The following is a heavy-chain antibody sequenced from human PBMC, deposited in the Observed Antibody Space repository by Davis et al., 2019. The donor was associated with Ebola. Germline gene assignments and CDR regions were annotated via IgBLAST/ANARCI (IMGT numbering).Heavy chain of an antibody. V-gene: IGHV3-53*01. CDR2: IYGSGTT. J-gene: IGHJ4*02. CDR3: ARGTGLSTDCCPVDY. Sequence: PGGSLRLSCAASGFTVSSNYTTWVRRAPGKGLERVATIYGSGTTYYADSVQGRFTISRDHSKNTLFLQMNSLRAEDTAVYYCARGTGLSTDCCPVDYWGQGTLVTVSS. CDR1: GFTVSSNY. D-gene: IGHD2-21*01.